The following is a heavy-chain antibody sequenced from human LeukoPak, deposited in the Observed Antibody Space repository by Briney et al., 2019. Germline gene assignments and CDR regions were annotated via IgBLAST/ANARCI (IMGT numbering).Heavy chain of an antibody. D-gene: IGHD3-22*01. J-gene: IGHJ3*02. V-gene: IGHV5-51*01. CDR1: GYSFTSYW. CDR2: IYPGDSDT. CDR3: ARHNPSYYYDSSGLSAGAFDI. Sequence: GESLKISCKGSGYSFTSYWIGWVRQMPGKGLEWMGIIYPGDSDTRYSPSFQGQVTISADKSISTAYLQWSSLKASDAAMYYCARHNPSYYYDSSGLSAGAFDIWGQGTMVTVSS.